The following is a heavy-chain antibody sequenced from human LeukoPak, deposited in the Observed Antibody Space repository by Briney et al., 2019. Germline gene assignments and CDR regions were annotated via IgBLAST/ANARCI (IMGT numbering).Heavy chain of an antibody. J-gene: IGHJ4*02. Sequence: GGSLRLSCAASEFTFSSFTMHWVRQAPGKGLEWVAVISYDGRNKYYADSVKGRFTISRDNSKNTLYLQMNSLRPEDTAVYYCARAPLHSDGWSFDYWGQGTLVTVSS. V-gene: IGHV3-30*04. CDR1: EFTFSSFT. CDR3: ARAPLHSDGWSFDY. D-gene: IGHD6-19*01. CDR2: ISYDGRNK.